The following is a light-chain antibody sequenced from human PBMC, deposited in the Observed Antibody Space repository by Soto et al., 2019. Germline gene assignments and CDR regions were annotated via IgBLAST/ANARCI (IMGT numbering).Light chain of an antibody. CDR3: QQYGTSPTWT. Sequence: EIVLTQSPDTLSLSPGEEATLSCRTSESISNNYIAWYQQKAGQAPRLLIYGASGRATGIPDRFSGSGSGTDFTLTISRLEPEDFAVYYCQQYGTSPTWTFGQGTNVEVK. V-gene: IGKV3-20*01. J-gene: IGKJ1*01. CDR2: GAS. CDR1: ESISNNY.